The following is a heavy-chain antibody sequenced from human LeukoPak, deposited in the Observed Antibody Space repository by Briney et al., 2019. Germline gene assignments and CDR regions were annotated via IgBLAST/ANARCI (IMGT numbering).Heavy chain of an antibody. CDR1: GFTFSSYS. CDR3: ARDLSTSISCYDY. Sequence: GGSLRLSCAASGFTFSSYSMNWVRQAPGKGLEWVSYISSSSSSTIYYTDSVKGRFTVSRDNAKNSLYLQMNSLRAEDTAVYYCARDLSTSISCYDYWGQGTLVTVSS. V-gene: IGHV3-48*04. J-gene: IGHJ4*02. CDR2: ISSSSSSTI. D-gene: IGHD2-2*01.